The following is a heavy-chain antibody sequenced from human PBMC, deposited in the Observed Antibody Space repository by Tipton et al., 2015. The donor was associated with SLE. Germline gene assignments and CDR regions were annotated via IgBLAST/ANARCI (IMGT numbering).Heavy chain of an antibody. V-gene: IGHV4-61*02. CDR1: GDSFSSGSSS. Sequence: TLSLTCTVSGDSFSSGSSSWNWVRQPAGKGLEWIGLIYNSGITNYNPSLQSRVTLSVDMSKNQFSLKLGSLTAADTAVYYCARVVTVGAAHYYDIDVWGQGTRVTVSS. D-gene: IGHD2-21*02. CDR2: IYNSGIT. J-gene: IGHJ6*02. CDR3: ARVVTVGAAHYYDIDV.